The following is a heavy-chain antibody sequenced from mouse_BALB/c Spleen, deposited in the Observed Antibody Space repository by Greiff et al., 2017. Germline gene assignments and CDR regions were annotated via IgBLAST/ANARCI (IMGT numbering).Heavy chain of an antibody. CDR3: ARVPDY. J-gene: IGHJ2*01. CDR2: IDPANGNT. CDR1: GYSFTGYF. V-gene: IGHV14-3*02. Sequence: VQLQQSGPELVKPGASVKISCKASGYSFTGYFMNWVKQRPEQGLEWIGRIDPANGNTKYDPKFQGKATITADTSSNTAYLQLSSLTSEDTAVYYCARVPDYWGQGTTLTVSS.